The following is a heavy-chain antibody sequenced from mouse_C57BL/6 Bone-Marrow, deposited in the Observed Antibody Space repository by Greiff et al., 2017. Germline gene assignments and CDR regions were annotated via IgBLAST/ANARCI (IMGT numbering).Heavy chain of an antibody. J-gene: IGHJ4*01. D-gene: IGHD1-1*01. V-gene: IGHV1-78*01. CDR3: ARDLYYYGSSGYYYAMDY. Sequence: VQLQQSDAELVKPGASVKISCKVSGYTFTDHTIHWMKQRPEQGLEWIGYIYPRDGSTKYNDKFKGKATLTADKSSSTAYMQLNSLTSEDSAVYFCARDLYYYGSSGYYYAMDYWGQGTSVTVSS. CDR1: GYTFTDHT. CDR2: IYPRDGST.